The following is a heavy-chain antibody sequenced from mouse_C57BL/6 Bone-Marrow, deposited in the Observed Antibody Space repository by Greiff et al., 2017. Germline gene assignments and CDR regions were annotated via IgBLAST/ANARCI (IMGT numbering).Heavy chain of an antibody. J-gene: IGHJ4*01. CDR3: SYTVVARGYAMDY. D-gene: IGHD1-1*01. Sequence: VQLQQSGAELVRPGASVKLSCTASGFNINDDYMHWVKQRPEQGLEWIGWIDPENGDTEYATKFKGKATITADTSSNTAYLQLSSLTSEDSAVYYCSYTVVARGYAMDYWGQGTSVTVSS. CDR2: IDPENGDT. CDR1: GFNINDDY. V-gene: IGHV14-4*01.